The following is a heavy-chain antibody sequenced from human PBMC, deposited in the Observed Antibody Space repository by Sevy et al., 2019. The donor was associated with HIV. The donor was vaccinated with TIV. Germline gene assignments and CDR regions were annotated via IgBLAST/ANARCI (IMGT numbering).Heavy chain of an antibody. D-gene: IGHD3-22*01. CDR1: GFTFSSYD. V-gene: IGHV3-13*01. CDR3: ARATYYYDSSGYSRYYFDY. J-gene: IGHJ4*02. Sequence: GGSLRLSCAASGFTFSSYDMHWVRQATGKGLEWVSAIGTAGDTYYPGSMKGRFTISRENAKNSLYLQMNSLRAGDTAVYYCARATYYYDSSGYSRYYFDYWGQGTLVTVSS. CDR2: IGTAGDT.